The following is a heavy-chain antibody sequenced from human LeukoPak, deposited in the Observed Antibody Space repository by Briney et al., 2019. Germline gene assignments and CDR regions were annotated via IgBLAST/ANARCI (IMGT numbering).Heavy chain of an antibody. CDR1: GYTFTSYY. CDR3: AREIRGYSYGPPDYYYYYMDV. V-gene: IGHV1-46*01. CDR2: INPSGGST. Sequence: ASVKVSCKASGYTFTSYYMHWVRQAPGQGLEWMGIINPSGGSTSYAQKFQGRVTMTRDTSTSTVYMELSSLRSDDTAVYYCAREIRGYSYGPPDYYYYYMDVWGKGTTVTVSS. D-gene: IGHD5-18*01. J-gene: IGHJ6*03.